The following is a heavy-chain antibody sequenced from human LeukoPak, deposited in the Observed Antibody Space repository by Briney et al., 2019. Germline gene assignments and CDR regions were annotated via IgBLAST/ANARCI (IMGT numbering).Heavy chain of an antibody. Sequence: SETLSLTCAVYGGSFSGYYWSWIRQPPGKGLEWIGEINHSGSTNYNPSLKSRVTISVDTSKNQFSLKLSSVTAADTAVYYCARGGGSSSRSRYCSSPSCFFRGCFDYWARETLFTVSS. J-gene: IGHJ4*02. V-gene: IGHV4-34*01. D-gene: IGHD2-2*01. CDR2: INHSGST. CDR3: ARGGGSSSRSRYCSSPSCFFRGCFDY. CDR1: GGSFSGYY.